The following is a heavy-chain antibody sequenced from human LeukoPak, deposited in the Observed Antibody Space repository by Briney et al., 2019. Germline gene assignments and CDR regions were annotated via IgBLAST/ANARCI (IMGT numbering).Heavy chain of an antibody. D-gene: IGHD2-21*02. Sequence: GGSLRLSCAASGFTFSSYAMSWVRQAPGKGLEWVSSVSSSGANTYYADPVKGRFTISRDNSKNTVFLQMSSLGAEDTAVYYCAKRDRPCSGDCSAPYYFDYWGQGTLVTVSS. CDR1: GFTFSSYA. V-gene: IGHV3-23*01. J-gene: IGHJ4*02. CDR3: AKRDRPCSGDCSAPYYFDY. CDR2: VSSSGANT.